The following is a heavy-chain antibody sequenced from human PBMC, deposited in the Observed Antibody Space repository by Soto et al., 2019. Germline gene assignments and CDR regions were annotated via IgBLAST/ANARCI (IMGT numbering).Heavy chain of an antibody. Sequence: PXXTLSPACAVSGGSISSSNWGSWVRQPPGKGLEWIGEIYHSGSTNYNPSLKSRVTISVDKSKNQFSLKLSSVTAADTAVYYCARDPATAVAGDNGMDVWGQGTTVTVSS. CDR1: GGSISSSNW. D-gene: IGHD6-19*01. CDR2: IYHSGST. J-gene: IGHJ6*02. CDR3: ARDPATAVAGDNGMDV. V-gene: IGHV4-4*02.